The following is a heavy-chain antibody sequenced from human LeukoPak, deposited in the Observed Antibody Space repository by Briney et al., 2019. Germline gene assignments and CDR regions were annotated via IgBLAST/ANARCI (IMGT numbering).Heavy chain of an antibody. Sequence: GGSLRLSCAASGFTFSSYAMSWVRQAPGKGLEGVANIKQDGSDKYYVDSVKGRFTLSRDNAKNSLYLQMNSLRAEDTAVYYCAKEVDGASGTKIGYFQHWGQGTLVIVSS. CDR1: GFTFSSYA. V-gene: IGHV3-7*03. CDR3: AKEVDGASGTKIGYFQH. D-gene: IGHD1-26*01. J-gene: IGHJ1*01. CDR2: IKQDGSDK.